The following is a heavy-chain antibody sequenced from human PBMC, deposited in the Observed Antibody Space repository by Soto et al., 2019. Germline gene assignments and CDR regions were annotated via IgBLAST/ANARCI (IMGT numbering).Heavy chain of an antibody. J-gene: IGHJ4*02. V-gene: IGHV2-5*02. CDR1: GFSLSTSGGG. CDR2: IYWDDDK. CDR3: AHLKAGGYSGYDTFDY. D-gene: IGHD5-12*01. Sequence: SGPTLVNPTQTLTLTCTFSGFSLSTSGGGVGWIRQPPGKALEWLALIYWDDDKRYSPSLKSRLTITKDTSKNQVVLTMTNMDPVDTATYYCAHLKAGGYSGYDTFDYWGQGTLVTVSS.